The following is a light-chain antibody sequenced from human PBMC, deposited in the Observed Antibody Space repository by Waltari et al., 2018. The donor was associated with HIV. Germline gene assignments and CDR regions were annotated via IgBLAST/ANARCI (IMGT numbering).Light chain of an antibody. J-gene: IGKJ2*01. CDR1: QTISSN. Sequence: EIVMTQSPATLSVSPGERATLSCRASQTISSNLAWYQHKPGQSPRLLIYAASTRATGIPARCSASGSGTEFTLTISSLQSEDFAVYYCQQYSHWPLMYNFGQGTKLEIK. CDR3: QQYSHWPLMYN. CDR2: AAS. V-gene: IGKV3-15*01.